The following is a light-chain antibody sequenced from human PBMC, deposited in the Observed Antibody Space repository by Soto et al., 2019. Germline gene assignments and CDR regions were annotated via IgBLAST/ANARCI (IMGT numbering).Light chain of an antibody. J-gene: IGKJ1*01. CDR3: QQYNSYSWT. CDR2: KAS. V-gene: IGKV1-5*03. CDR1: QTISSW. Sequence: DIQMTQSPSTLSGSVGDRVTITCRASQTISSWLAWYQQKPGEAPKLLIYKASTLKSGVPSRFSGSGSGTEFTLTISSLQPDDFATYYCQQYNSYSWTFGQGTKV.